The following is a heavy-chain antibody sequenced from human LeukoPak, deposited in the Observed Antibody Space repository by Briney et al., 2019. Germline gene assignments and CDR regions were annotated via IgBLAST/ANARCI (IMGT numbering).Heavy chain of an antibody. V-gene: IGHV4-31*03. J-gene: IGHJ6*03. D-gene: IGHD2-2*02. Sequence: KTSETLSLTCTVSGGSISSGGYYWSWIRQHPGKGLEWIGYIYCSGSTYYHPSLKSRVTISVNTSKNQFSLKLSSVPAADTAVYYCARVRRSPGYCSSTSCYTQGYYYYYYMDVWGKGTTVTVSS. CDR1: GGSISSGGYY. CDR2: IYCSGST. CDR3: ARVRRSPGYCSSTSCYTQGYYYYYYMDV.